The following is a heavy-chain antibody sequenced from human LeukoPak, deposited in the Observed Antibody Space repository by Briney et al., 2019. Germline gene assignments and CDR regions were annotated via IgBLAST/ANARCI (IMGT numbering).Heavy chain of an antibody. CDR2: ISGSGGST. CDR1: GFTFSSYA. CDR3: AKDLIAAAGTNYFDY. D-gene: IGHD6-13*01. V-gene: IGHV3-23*01. Sequence: PGGSLRLSCAASGFTFSSYAMHWVRQAPGKGLEWVSAISGSGGSTYYADSVKGRLTISRDNSKNTLYLQMNSLRAEDTAVYYCAKDLIAAAGTNYFDYWGQGTLVTVSS. J-gene: IGHJ4*02.